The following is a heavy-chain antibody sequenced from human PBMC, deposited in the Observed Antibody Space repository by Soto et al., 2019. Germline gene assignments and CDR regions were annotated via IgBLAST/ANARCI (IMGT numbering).Heavy chain of an antibody. CDR3: AREYAAMVIVGYYYVMDV. CDR2: IIPIFGTA. D-gene: IGHD5-18*01. Sequence: GASVKVSCKASGGTFSSYAISWVRQAPGQGLEWMGGIIPIFGTANYAQKFQGRVTITADESTSTAYMELSSLRSEDTAVYYCAREYAAMVIVGYYYVMDVWGQGSTVTGSS. V-gene: IGHV1-69*13. CDR1: GGTFSSYA. J-gene: IGHJ6*02.